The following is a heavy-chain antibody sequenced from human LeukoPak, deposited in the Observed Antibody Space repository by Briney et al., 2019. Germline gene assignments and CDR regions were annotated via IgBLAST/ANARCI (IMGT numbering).Heavy chain of an antibody. V-gene: IGHV4-34*01. CDR3: ARLPRLYYYDSSGCYFRGYNWFDP. CDR2: INHSGST. D-gene: IGHD3-22*01. J-gene: IGHJ5*02. CDR1: GGSFSGYY. Sequence: PSETLSLTCAVYGGSFSGYYWSWIRQPPGKGLEWIGEINHSGSTNYNPSLKSRVTISVDTSKNQFSLKLSSVTAADTAVYYCARLPRLYYYDSSGCYFRGYNWFDPWGQGTLVTVSS.